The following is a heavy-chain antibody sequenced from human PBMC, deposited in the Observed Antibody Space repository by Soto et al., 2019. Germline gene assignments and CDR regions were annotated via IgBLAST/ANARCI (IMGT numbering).Heavy chain of an antibody. CDR3: ARVRRVLEWSKYYYGMDV. J-gene: IGHJ6*02. Sequence: PSETLSLTCAVSGYSISSGYYWGWIRQPPGKGLEWIGRIYHRGRTYYNPSLKSRVTISVVTSKNQFSLKLSSVTAADTAVYYCARVRRVLEWSKYYYGMDVWGQGTTVTVSS. V-gene: IGHV4-38-2*01. D-gene: IGHD3-3*01. CDR1: GYSISSGYY. CDR2: IYHRGRT.